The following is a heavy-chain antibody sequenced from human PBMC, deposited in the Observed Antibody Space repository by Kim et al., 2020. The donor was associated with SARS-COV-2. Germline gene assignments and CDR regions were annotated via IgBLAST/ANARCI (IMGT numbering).Heavy chain of an antibody. J-gene: IGHJ6*02. Sequence: KGRFTISIDNSKNTLYLQMNSLRAEDTAVYYCAKDRRSSGWYYYYYGMDVWGQGTTVTVSS. V-gene: IGHV3-30*02. CDR3: AKDRRSSGWYYYYYGMDV. D-gene: IGHD6-19*01.